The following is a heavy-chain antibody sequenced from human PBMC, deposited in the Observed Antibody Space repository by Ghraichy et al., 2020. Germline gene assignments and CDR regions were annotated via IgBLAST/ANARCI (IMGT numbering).Heavy chain of an antibody. D-gene: IGHD3-3*01. CDR3: ARDVFDLWSGYYHFDY. J-gene: IGHJ4*02. V-gene: IGHV1-18*01. Sequence: ASVKVSCKASGYTFTSYGISWVRQAPGQGLEWMGWISAYNGNTNYAQKLQGRVTMTTDTSTSTAYMELRSLRSDDTAVYYCARDVFDLWSGYYHFDYWGQGTLVTVSS. CDR1: GYTFTSYG. CDR2: ISAYNGNT.